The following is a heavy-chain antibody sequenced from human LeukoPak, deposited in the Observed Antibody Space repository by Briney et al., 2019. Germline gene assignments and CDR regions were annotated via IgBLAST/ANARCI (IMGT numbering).Heavy chain of an antibody. D-gene: IGHD4-17*01. CDR1: GGSISSGGYY. CDR3: ARLPDYGDFDY. CDR2: IYYSGST. Sequence: SQTLSLTCTVSGGSISSGGYYWSWIRQHPGTGLEWIGYIYYSGSTYYNPSLKSRVTISVDTSKNQLSLKLSSVTAADTAVYYCARLPDYGDFDYWGQGTLVTVSS. V-gene: IGHV4-31*03. J-gene: IGHJ4*02.